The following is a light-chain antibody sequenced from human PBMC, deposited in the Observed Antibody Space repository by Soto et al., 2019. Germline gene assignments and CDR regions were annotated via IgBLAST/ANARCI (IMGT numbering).Light chain of an antibody. CDR2: GAS. CDR1: QSISTY. Sequence: DIQMPQSPSSLSASVGASLTITCRASQSISTYLNWYQQKPGKAPKLLIYGASSLQSGVPSRFSGSGSGTDFTLTIRSLQPEDFAVYYCQKYNNWPPITVGQGKRLEIK. CDR3: QKYNNWPPIT. J-gene: IGKJ5*01. V-gene: IGKV1-39*02.